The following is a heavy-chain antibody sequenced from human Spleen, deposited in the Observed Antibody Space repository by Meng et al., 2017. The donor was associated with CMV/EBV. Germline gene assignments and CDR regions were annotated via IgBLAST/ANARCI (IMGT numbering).Heavy chain of an antibody. J-gene: IGHJ6*02. Sequence: ESLKISCAASGFTFSGYSMSWVRQAPGKGLEWIGYIYYSTTTKYNASLKSRVTMFMDTSKNQFSMTLTSLTAADTAVYFCARWDFWKGVGMDVWGQGTTVTVSS. V-gene: IGHV4-59*01. CDR3: ARWDFWKGVGMDV. D-gene: IGHD3-3*01. CDR2: IYYSTTT. CDR1: GFTFSGYS.